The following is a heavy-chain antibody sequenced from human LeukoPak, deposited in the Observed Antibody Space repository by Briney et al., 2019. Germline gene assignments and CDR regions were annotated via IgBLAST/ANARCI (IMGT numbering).Heavy chain of an antibody. V-gene: IGHV3-66*01. CDR3: ATSGNILTGYYRYYFEY. D-gene: IGHD3-9*01. CDR2: LCSGGST. J-gene: IGHJ4*02. CDR1: GFTVSSNY. Sequence: GGSLRLSCAVSGFTVSSNYMSWVRQAPGKGLEWVSVLCSGGSTYYADSVKGRFTISRDNSKNTLYLQMNSLRAEDTAVYYCATSGNILTGYYRYYFEYWGQGTLVTVSS.